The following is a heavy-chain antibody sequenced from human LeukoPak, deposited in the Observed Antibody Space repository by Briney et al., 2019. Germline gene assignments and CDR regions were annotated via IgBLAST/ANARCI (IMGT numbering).Heavy chain of an antibody. V-gene: IGHV5-51*01. Sequence: GGALQISWKGSGCIFTSYWIGWGRQLPGKGREWMGIIYPGDSDTRYSPSFQGQVTISADKSISTPYLQWSTLKASDTAMYYCARRGRYGSGSPFDYWGQGTLVTVSS. D-gene: IGHD3-10*01. CDR1: GCIFTSYW. J-gene: IGHJ4*02. CDR2: IYPGDSDT. CDR3: ARRGRYGSGSPFDY.